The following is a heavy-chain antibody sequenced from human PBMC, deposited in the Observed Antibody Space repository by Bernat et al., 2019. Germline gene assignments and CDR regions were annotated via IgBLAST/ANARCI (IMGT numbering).Heavy chain of an antibody. J-gene: IGHJ6*02. CDR3: AGLWYGDLRDGSWEYGMDV. CDR2: ISSSSSTI. Sequence: EVQLVESGGGLVQPGGSLRLSCAASGFTFSSYSMNWVRQAPGKGLEWVSYISSSSSTIYSADAEKGRFAIYRENAKNSLYLQMNSQRGVDTAVYDCAGLWYGDLRDGSWEYGMDVWGQGTTVTVSS. D-gene: IGHD4-17*01. V-gene: IGHV3-48*01. CDR1: GFTFSSYS.